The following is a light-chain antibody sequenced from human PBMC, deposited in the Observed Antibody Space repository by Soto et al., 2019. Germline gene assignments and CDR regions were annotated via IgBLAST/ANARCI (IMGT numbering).Light chain of an antibody. Sequence: QSALTQPASVSGSPGQSITISCTGTSSDVGSYNLVSWYQQHPGKAPKLMIYEGSKRPSGVSNRFSGSKSGNTASLTISGRQAEDGADYYCCSYAGSSTHVVFGGGTKLTVL. CDR3: CSYAGSSTHVV. CDR1: SSDVGSYNL. CDR2: EGS. V-gene: IGLV2-23*01. J-gene: IGLJ2*01.